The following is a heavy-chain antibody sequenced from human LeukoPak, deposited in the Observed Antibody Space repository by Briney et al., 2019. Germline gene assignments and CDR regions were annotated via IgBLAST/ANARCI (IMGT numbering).Heavy chain of an antibody. J-gene: IGHJ4*02. CDR2: ISYDGSNK. Sequence: GGSLRLSCAASGFTFSSYGMNWVRQAPGKGLDWVAVISYDGSNKYYADSVKGRFTISRDNSKNTLYLQMNSLRAEDTAVYYCANPGGYSSGWTPFDYWGQGTLVTVSS. D-gene: IGHD6-19*01. CDR3: ANPGGYSSGWTPFDY. CDR1: GFTFSSYG. V-gene: IGHV3-30*18.